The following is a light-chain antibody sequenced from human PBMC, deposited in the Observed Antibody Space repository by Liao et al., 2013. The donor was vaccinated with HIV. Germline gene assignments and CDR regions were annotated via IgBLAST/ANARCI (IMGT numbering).Light chain of an antibody. J-gene: IGLJ1*01. CDR1: KLGDKY. V-gene: IGLV3-1*01. CDR3: QVWDSSSDQYV. CDR2: QDY. Sequence: SYELTQPPSVSVSPGQTASITCSGDKLGDKYASWYQQKPGQSPVLVIYQDYKRPSGIPERFSGSNSGNTATLTITRVEAGDEADYYCQVWDSSSDQYVFGIGTKVTVL.